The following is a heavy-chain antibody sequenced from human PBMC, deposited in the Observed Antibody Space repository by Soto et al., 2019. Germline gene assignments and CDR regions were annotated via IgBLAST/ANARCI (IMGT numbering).Heavy chain of an antibody. J-gene: IGHJ6*02. CDR1: AYTFSSYD. CDR3: ARDPYHVLMVNAPNLYGMDV. V-gene: IGHV1-18*01. Sequence: ASVKVSCRASAYTFSSYDISWVRQAPGQGLEWMGRISTYNGNTNYPQSLQGRLTLTTDTSTTTAYMELRSLRSDDTAVYYCARDPYHVLMVNAPNLYGMDVWGQGTTVTVSS. CDR2: ISTYNGNT. D-gene: IGHD2-8*01.